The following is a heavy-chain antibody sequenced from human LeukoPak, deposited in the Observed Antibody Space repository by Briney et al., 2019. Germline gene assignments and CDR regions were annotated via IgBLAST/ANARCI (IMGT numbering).Heavy chain of an antibody. CDR2: ISAYNGNT. V-gene: IGHV1-18*01. D-gene: IGHD2-2*01. J-gene: IGHJ4*02. Sequence: GASVKGSCKASGYTFTSYVVSWVRQAPGQGLEWMGWISAYNGNTNYAQELQGRVTMTTDTSTSTAYMELRSLRSDDTAVYYCARDYAPYCSSTSCPPDYWGKGTLVTVSS. CDR3: ARDYAPYCSSTSCPPDY. CDR1: GYTFTSYV.